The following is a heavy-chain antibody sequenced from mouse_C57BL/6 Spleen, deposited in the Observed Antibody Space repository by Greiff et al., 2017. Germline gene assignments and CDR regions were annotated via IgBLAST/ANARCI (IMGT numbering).Heavy chain of an antibody. CDR1: GYTFTGYW. Sequence: QVQLKESGAELMKPGASVKLSCKATGYTFTGYWIEWVKQRPGHGLEWIGEILPGSGSTNYNEKFKGKATFTAETSSNTAYMQLSSLTTEDSAIYYCARLPITTVVGDWYFDVWGTGTTVTVSS. CDR3: ARLPITTVVGDWYFDV. D-gene: IGHD1-1*01. CDR2: ILPGSGST. J-gene: IGHJ1*03. V-gene: IGHV1-9*01.